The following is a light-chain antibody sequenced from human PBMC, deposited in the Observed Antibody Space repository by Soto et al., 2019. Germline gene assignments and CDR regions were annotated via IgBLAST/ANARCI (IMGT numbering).Light chain of an antibody. J-gene: IGKJ2*01. CDR3: QHLNSYPIT. V-gene: IGKV1-9*01. Sequence: DIQLTQSPSFLSASVGDRVTITCRASQGISTYVAWFQQKPGKAPNLLIYVASTLHSGVPSRFSGTGSGTEFTLTISSLQPEDFATYYCQHLNSYPITFGQGTKLEIK. CDR2: VAS. CDR1: QGISTY.